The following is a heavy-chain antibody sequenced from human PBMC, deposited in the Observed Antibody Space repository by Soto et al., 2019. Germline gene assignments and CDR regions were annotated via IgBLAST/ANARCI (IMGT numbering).Heavy chain of an antibody. CDR3: ARAPDTYYYGSGSSFDY. CDR2: TYYSGST. CDR1: GGSISSGDYY. V-gene: IGHV4-30-4*01. J-gene: IGHJ4*02. Sequence: SETLSLTCTVSGGSISSGDYYWSWIRQPPGKGLEWIGYTYYSGSTYYNPSLKSRVTISVDTSKNQFSLKLSSVTAADTAVYYCARAPDTYYYGSGSSFDYWGQGTLVTVSS. D-gene: IGHD3-10*01.